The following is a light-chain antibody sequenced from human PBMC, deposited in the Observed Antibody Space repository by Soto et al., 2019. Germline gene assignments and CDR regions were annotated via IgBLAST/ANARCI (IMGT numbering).Light chain of an antibody. V-gene: IGKV3-20*01. CDR2: GAS. CDR1: ESISSHY. J-gene: IGKJ3*01. Sequence: EVVLMQSPDTLSLSPGERATLSCRASESISSHYIAWYQHKPGQAPRLLIFGASTSATGIPDRFSGSWSGTDFTLTISRLEPEDFAMYYCQSFGDSPFTFGPGTKVDI. CDR3: QSFGDSPFT.